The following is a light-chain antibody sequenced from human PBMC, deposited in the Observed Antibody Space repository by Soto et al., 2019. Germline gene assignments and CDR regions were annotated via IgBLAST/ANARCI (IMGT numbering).Light chain of an antibody. V-gene: IGKV3-20*01. CDR1: QSVTSTY. J-gene: IGKJ1*01. Sequence: EIVLTQSPASLSVSPGERDPLSCRASQSVTSTYLAWYQQNPGQAPRLLIYGASSRATGVPDRFSGSGSGTDFTLTISRLEPEDFAVYFCHHYASTFGQGTKV. CDR3: HHYAST. CDR2: GAS.